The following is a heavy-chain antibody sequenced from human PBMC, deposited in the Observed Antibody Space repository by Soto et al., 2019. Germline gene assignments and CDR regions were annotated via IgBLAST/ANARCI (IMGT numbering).Heavy chain of an antibody. CDR3: AKSPAAAAGSNWFDP. J-gene: IGHJ5*02. D-gene: IGHD6-13*01. CDR2: ISGSGGST. Sequence: PGGSLRLSCAASGFTFISYAMSWVRQAPGKGLEWVSAISGSGGSTYYADSVKGRFTISRDNSKNTLYLQMNSLRAEDTAVYYCAKSPAAAAGSNWFDPWGQGTLVTVSS. CDR1: GFTFISYA. V-gene: IGHV3-23*01.